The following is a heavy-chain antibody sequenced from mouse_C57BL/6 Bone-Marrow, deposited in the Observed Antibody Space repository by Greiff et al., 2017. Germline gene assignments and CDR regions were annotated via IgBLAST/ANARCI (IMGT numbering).Heavy chain of an antibody. CDR3: ASDYLVRYYCYY. Sequence: QVQLQQPGAELVMPGASVKLSCKASGYTFTSYWMHWVKQRPGQGLAWIGEIDPSDSYTNSNQKFKGKSTLTVAKSSSTAYIQLSSLSSEDSSFYYCASDYLVRYYCYYWGQGTTLTVSS. V-gene: IGHV1-69*01. CDR1: GYTFTSYW. D-gene: IGHD1-1*01. CDR2: IDPSDSYT. J-gene: IGHJ2*01.